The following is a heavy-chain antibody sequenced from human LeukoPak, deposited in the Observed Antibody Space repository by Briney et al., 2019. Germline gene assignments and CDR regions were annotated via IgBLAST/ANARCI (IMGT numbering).Heavy chain of an antibody. V-gene: IGHV4-34*01. J-gene: IGHJ4*02. CDR3: ARDAKIDSSGYYFIDY. CDR2: INHSGST. D-gene: IGHD3-22*01. Sequence: SETLSLTCAVYGGSFSGYYWSWIRQPPGKGLEWIGEINHSGSTNYNPSLKSRVTISVGTSKNQFSLKLSSVTAADTAVYYCARDAKIDSSGYYFIDYWGQGTLVTVSS. CDR1: GGSFSGYY.